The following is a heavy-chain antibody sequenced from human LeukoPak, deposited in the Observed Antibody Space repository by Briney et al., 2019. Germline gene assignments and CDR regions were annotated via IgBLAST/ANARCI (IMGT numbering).Heavy chain of an antibody. D-gene: IGHD6-6*01. J-gene: IGHJ4*02. CDR1: GGSISSSSYY. V-gene: IGHV4-39*07. CDR2: INHSGST. CDR3: ASGKDSSGGNDY. Sequence: SETLSLTCTVSGGSISSSSYYWGWIRQPPGKGLEWIGEINHSGSTNYNPSLKSRVTISVDTSKNQFSLKLSSVTAADTAVYYCASGKDSSGGNDYWGQGTLVTVSS.